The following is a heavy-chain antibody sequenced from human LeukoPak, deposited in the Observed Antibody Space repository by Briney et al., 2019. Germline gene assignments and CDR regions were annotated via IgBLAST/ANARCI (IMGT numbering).Heavy chain of an antibody. CDR1: GFTFSSYS. Sequence: PGGSLRLSCAASGFTFSSYSMNWVRQAPGKGLEWVSYISSSSSTIYYADSVKGRFTISRDNAKNSLYLQMNSLRAEDTAVYYCARASRRIMITFGGVIEGGQGTLVTVSS. CDR2: ISSSSSTI. V-gene: IGHV3-48*04. CDR3: ARASRRIMITFGGVIE. J-gene: IGHJ4*02. D-gene: IGHD3-16*02.